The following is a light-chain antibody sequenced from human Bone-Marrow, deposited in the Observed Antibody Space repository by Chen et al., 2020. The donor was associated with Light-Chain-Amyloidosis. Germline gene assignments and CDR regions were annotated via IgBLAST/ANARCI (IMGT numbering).Light chain of an antibody. CDR1: QSVTNW. J-gene: IGKJ2*01. CDR2: KAS. CDR3: KQYDACPYT. Sequence: IQMTQSRPTLSESVGDRVTIPCRASQSVTNWFAWYQQKPGKAPTNLIYKASNLANGVPSRFGGNGYGTEFTRTFSRLQPADFAAYCCKQYDACPYTVGPGSKLESK. V-gene: IGKV1-5*03.